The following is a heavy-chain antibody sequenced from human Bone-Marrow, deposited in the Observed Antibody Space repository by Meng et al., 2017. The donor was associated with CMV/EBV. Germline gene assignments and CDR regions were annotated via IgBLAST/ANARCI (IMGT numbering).Heavy chain of an antibody. D-gene: IGHD5-12*01. Sequence: GESLKISCAASGFTFSSYWMSWVRQAPGKGLEWVANIKQDGSEKYYVDSVKGRFTISRDNSKNTLYLQMNSLRAEDTAVYYCAASRYSGYDLYYWGQGTRVTVSS. CDR2: IKQDGSEK. CDR3: AASRYSGYDLYY. V-gene: IGHV3-7*01. CDR1: GFTFSSYW. J-gene: IGHJ4*02.